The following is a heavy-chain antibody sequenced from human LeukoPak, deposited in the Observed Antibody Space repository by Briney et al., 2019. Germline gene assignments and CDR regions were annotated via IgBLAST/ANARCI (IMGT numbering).Heavy chain of an antibody. CDR2: ISWNSGSI. J-gene: IGHJ3*02. CDR3: AKDTGSMEAFDI. D-gene: IGHD2-2*01. V-gene: IGHV3-9*01. Sequence: GGSLRLSCAASGFTFDDYAMHWVRQAPGKGLEWVSGISWNSGSIGCADSVKGRFTIPRDNAKNSLYLQMNSLRAEDTALYYCAKDTGSMEAFDIWGQGTMVTVSS. CDR1: GFTFDDYA.